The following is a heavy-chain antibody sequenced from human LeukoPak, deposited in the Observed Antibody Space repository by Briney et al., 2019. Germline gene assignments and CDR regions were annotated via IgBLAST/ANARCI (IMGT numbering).Heavy chain of an antibody. D-gene: IGHD2-15*01. J-gene: IGHJ4*02. Sequence: ASVKVSCKASGNTFSGYYMHWVRQAPGQGLEWMGWINPNSGGTNYAQKFQGRVTMTRDTSISTAYMELSRLGSDDTAVYYCAREDCSGGSCYSAFDYWGQGTLVTVSS. CDR3: AREDCSGGSCYSAFDY. CDR2: INPNSGGT. CDR1: GNTFSGYY. V-gene: IGHV1-2*02.